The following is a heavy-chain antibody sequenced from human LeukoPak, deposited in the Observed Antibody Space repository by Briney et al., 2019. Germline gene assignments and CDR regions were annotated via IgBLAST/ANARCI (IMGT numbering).Heavy chain of an antibody. CDR1: QFTFDDYA. CDR3: AKAGYYYGSGSSPYYYYYMDV. CDR2: ISWDGGST. V-gene: IGHV3-43D*03. Sequence: GGSLRLSCAAPQFTFDDYAMHWVRQAPGKGLEWVSLISWDGGSTYYADSVKGRFTISRDNSKNSLYLQMNSLRAEDTALYYCAKAGYYYGSGSSPYYYYYMDVWGKGTTVTVSS. D-gene: IGHD3-10*01. J-gene: IGHJ6*03.